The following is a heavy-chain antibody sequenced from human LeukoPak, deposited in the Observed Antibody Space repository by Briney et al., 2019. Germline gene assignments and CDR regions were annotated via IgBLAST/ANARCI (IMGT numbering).Heavy chain of an antibody. CDR2: IYSGVST. V-gene: IGHV3-66*01. CDR1: GFTFSSYS. D-gene: IGHD2-15*01. Sequence: GGSLRLSCAASGFTFSSYSMNWVRQAPGKGLEWGSLIYSGVSTHYADSAKGRFTISSDNSKNTLFLLMNSLRAEDTAVYYCARDLGYCSGSTCYVGYFDYWGQGTLVTVSS. J-gene: IGHJ4*02. CDR3: ARDLGYCSGSTCYVGYFDY.